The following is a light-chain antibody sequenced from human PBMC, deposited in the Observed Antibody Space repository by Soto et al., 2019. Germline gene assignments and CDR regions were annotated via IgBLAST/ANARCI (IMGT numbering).Light chain of an antibody. CDR3: QSYNGAPWT. V-gene: IGKV1-27*01. CDR2: AAS. J-gene: IGKJ1*01. CDR1: QGISNY. Sequence: DIQMTQSPSSLSASVGDRVTITCRASQGISNYLVWYQQKQGKVPNLLIYAASTLQSGVPSRFSGSGSGTDFTLTISSLQHEDVATCYCQSYNGAPWTFGQGTKVEIK.